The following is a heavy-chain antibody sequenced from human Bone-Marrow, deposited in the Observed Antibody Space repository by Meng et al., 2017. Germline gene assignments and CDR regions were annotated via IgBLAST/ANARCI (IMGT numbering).Heavy chain of an antibody. Sequence: SLKISCAASGFTFDDHAMHWVRQAPGKGLEWVSGISWNRGSIAYADSVKGRFTISRDNAKNSLYLQMNSLRAEDTALYYCAKSHGDYLTSYFHHWGQGTLVTVSS. V-gene: IGHV3-9*01. CDR1: GFTFDDHA. CDR3: AKSHGDYLTSYFHH. D-gene: IGHD4-17*01. J-gene: IGHJ1*01. CDR2: ISWNRGSI.